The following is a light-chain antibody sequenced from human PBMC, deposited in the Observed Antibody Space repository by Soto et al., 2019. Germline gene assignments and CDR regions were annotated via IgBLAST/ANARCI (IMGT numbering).Light chain of an antibody. CDR3: AVWDDSLDGAV. V-gene: IGLV1-44*01. J-gene: IGLJ7*01. CDR1: SSNVGRHG. Sequence: QSVLTQSPSASATPGQRVTISCSGSSSNVGRHGVTWYQQLPGTAPRLLISGDNQRPSGVPDRFSGSKSGASASLAISGLQSEDEADYYCAVWDDSLDGAVFGGGTQLTVL. CDR2: GDN.